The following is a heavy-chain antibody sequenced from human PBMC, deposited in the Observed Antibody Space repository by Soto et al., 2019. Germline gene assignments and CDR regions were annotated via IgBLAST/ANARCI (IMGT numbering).Heavy chain of an antibody. CDR2: MNPNSGNT. J-gene: IGHJ6*02. D-gene: IGHD6-13*01. Sequence: QVQLVQSGAEVKKPGASVKVSCKASGYTFTSYDINWVRQATGQGLECMGRMNPNSGNTGYAQKFQGRVTMTRNTSISTAYMELSSLRSEDTAVYYCARRGYSSSWYYYYYYGMDVWGHGTTVTVSS. V-gene: IGHV1-8*01. CDR1: GYTFTSYD. CDR3: ARRGYSSSWYYYYYYGMDV.